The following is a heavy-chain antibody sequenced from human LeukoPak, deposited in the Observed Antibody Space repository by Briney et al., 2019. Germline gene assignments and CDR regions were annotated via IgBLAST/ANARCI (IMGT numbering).Heavy chain of an antibody. CDR1: GGSISSYY. CDR2: IYYSGST. J-gene: IGHJ4*02. Sequence: PSETLSLTCTVSGGSISSYYWSWIRQPPGKGLEWIGYIYYSGSTSYNPSLKSRVTISVDTSKNQFSLKLSSVTAADTAVYYCARRSDRSDYWGQGTLVTVSS. V-gene: IGHV4-59*01. CDR3: ARRSDRSDY.